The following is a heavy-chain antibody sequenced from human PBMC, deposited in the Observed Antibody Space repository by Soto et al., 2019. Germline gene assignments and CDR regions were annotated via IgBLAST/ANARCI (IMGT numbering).Heavy chain of an antibody. Sequence: EVQLLESGGGFVQPGGSLRLSCAASGFTFSSYAMSWVRQAPGKGLEWVSTISGSGGSTYYVDSVKGRLTISRDNSKNTLYLQMNTLRAEDTAVYYCAKGWESGYARHFDYWGQGTLVTVSS. CDR1: GFTFSSYA. D-gene: IGHD5-12*01. V-gene: IGHV3-23*01. CDR2: ISGSGGST. J-gene: IGHJ4*02. CDR3: AKGWESGYARHFDY.